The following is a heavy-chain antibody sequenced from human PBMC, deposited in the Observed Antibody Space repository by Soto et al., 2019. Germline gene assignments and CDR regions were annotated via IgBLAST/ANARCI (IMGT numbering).Heavy chain of an antibody. V-gene: IGHV3-9*01. CDR1: GFTFDDYA. D-gene: IGHD2-21*01. CDR3: AKDCGGDCYSYY. J-gene: IGHJ4*02. Sequence: EVQLVESGGGLVQPSRSLRLSCAASGFTFDDYAMHWVRQAPGKGLEWVSGISWNSGSIGYADSVKGRFTISRDNAKNSLYLQMNSLRAEDTALYYCAKDCGGDCYSYYWGQGTLVTVSS. CDR2: ISWNSGSI.